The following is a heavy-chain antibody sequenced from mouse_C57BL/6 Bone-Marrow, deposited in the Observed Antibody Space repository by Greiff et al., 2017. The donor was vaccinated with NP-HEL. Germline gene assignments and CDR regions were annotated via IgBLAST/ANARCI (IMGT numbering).Heavy chain of an antibody. CDR3: ARAYYSNYGFDY. J-gene: IGHJ2*01. CDR1: GFTFSSYT. Sequence: EVQGVESGGGLVKPGGSLKLSCAASGFTFSSYTMSWVRQTPEKRLEWVATISGGGGNTYYPDSVKGRFTISRDNAKNTLYLQMSSLRSEDTALYYCARAYYSNYGFDYWGQGTTLTVSS. CDR2: ISGGGGNT. V-gene: IGHV5-9*01. D-gene: IGHD2-5*01.